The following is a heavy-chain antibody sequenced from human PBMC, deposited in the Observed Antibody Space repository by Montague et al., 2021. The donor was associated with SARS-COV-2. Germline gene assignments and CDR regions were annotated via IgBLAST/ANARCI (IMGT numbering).Heavy chain of an antibody. CDR2: LYTSGST. V-gene: IGHV4-4*07. J-gene: IGHJ6*02. Sequence: SETLSLTCIVSGGSISNYYWTWIRQPAGKGLEWIGRLYTSGSTTYNPSLKSRVTMSVDTSKNQFSLNVTSVTAADTAIYYCARESGYSRGGRYYYGMDVWGQGTTVTVS. CDR3: ARESGYSRGGRYYYGMDV. D-gene: IGHD6-19*01. CDR1: GGSISNYY.